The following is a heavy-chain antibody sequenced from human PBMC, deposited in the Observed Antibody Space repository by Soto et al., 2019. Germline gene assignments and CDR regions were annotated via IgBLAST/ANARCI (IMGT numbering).Heavy chain of an antibody. Sequence: PSETLSLTCAVYGGSFSGYYWSWIRQPPGKGLEWIGEINHSGSTNYNPSLKSRVTISVDTSKNQFSLKLSSVTVADTAVYYCARGWYYYGSGSYYAYYYYGMDVWGQGTTVTVSS. CDR1: GGSFSGYY. J-gene: IGHJ6*02. CDR3: ARGWYYYGSGSYYAYYYYGMDV. CDR2: INHSGST. V-gene: IGHV4-34*01. D-gene: IGHD3-10*01.